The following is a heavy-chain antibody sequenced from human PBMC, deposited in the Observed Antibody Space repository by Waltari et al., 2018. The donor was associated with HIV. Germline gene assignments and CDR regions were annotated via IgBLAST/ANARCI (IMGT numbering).Heavy chain of an antibody. J-gene: IGHJ4*02. CDR2: ISDEGRYK. CDR1: RFTCNTYL. CDR3: AREAVTTNYYFDN. V-gene: IGHV3-30*19. D-gene: IGHD1-1*01. Sequence: VHLLESGGGLVQPGRAPSPSCTRPRFTCNTYLIPLLHQAPGKGLEWIALISDEGRYKDYADSLRGRFTISRDNSKNTLFLQMDSLRIEDTALYYCAREAVTTNYYFDNWGQGTLVTVSS.